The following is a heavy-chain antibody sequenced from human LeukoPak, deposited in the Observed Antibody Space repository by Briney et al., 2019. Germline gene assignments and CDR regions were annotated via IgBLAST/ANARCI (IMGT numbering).Heavy chain of an antibody. J-gene: IGHJ3*02. CDR3: VRDQFYAFDI. Sequence: GGSLRLSCAASGFTFTTYTMNWVRQPPGKGLEWISYIRTSGGVVSHTDSVKGRFTISTDSAKNSLYLQMNSLRDDDTAVYYCVRDQFYAFDIWGQGTMVTVSS. CDR1: GFTFTTYT. V-gene: IGHV3-48*02. CDR2: IRTSGGVV.